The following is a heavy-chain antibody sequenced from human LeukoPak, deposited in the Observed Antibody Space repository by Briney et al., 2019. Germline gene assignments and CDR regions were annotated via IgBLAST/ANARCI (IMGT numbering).Heavy chain of an antibody. V-gene: IGHV1-69*05. J-gene: IGHJ6*03. D-gene: IGHD5-12*01. CDR1: GGTFSSYA. CDR3: ARGALGTVATIGLYYYYMDV. CDR2: IIPIFGTA. Sequence: SVKVSCKASGGTFSSYAISWVRQAPGQGLEWMGGIIPIFGTADYAQKFQGRVTITTDESTSTAYMELSSLRSEDTAVYYCARGALGTVATIGLYYYYMDVWGKGTTVTVSS.